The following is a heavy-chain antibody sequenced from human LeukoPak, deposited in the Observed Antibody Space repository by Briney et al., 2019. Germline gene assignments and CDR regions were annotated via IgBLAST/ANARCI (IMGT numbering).Heavy chain of an antibody. CDR2: ISAYNGNT. CDR3: ARDHPRVGATDYYYGMDV. Sequence: ASVKVSCKASGYTFTSFGISWVRQAPGQGLEWMGWISAYNGNTNYAQKLQGRVTMTTDTSTSTAYMELRSLRSDDTAVYYCARDHPRVGATDYYYGMDVWGQGTTVTVSS. D-gene: IGHD1-26*01. J-gene: IGHJ6*02. V-gene: IGHV1-18*01. CDR1: GYTFTSFG.